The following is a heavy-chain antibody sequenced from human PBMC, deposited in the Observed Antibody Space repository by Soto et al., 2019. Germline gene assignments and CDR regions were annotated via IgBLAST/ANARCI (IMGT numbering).Heavy chain of an antibody. Sequence: GGSLRLSCAASGVTFSSYAMSWVRQAPGKGLEWVSAISGSGGSTYYADSVKGRFTISRDNSKNTLYLQMNSLRAEDTAVYYCAKEIGGYSYGWNYYYGMDVWGQGTTVTVSS. V-gene: IGHV3-23*01. CDR3: AKEIGGYSYGWNYYYGMDV. D-gene: IGHD5-18*01. CDR1: GVTFSSYA. CDR2: ISGSGGST. J-gene: IGHJ6*02.